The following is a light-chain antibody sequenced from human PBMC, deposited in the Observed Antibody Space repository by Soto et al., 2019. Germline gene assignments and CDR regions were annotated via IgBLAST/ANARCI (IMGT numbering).Light chain of an antibody. CDR1: SSNIGNNF. V-gene: IGLV1-51*01. J-gene: IGLJ1*01. CDR2: DNV. Sequence: QSVLTQPPSVSAAPGQNVTISCSGTSSNIGNNFVSWYQHLPGTAPKIIIYDNVKRPSGIPDRFSGFKSGASATLGITGLQTGDEADYYCGSWDTSLSLCYVFGTGTKVTV. CDR3: GSWDTSLSLCYV.